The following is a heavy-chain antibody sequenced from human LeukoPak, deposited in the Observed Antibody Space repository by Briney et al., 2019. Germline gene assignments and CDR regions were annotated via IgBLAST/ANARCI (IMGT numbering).Heavy chain of an antibody. D-gene: IGHD5-18*01. J-gene: IGHJ3*02. CDR2: ISWNSNTV. CDR3: AKDQGVTPHDAFDI. V-gene: IGHV3-9*01. Sequence: PGGSLRLSCAASGFTFDDYAMHWVRQAPGKGLEWVSSISWNSNTVNYADSVKGRFTISRDNAKNSLYLQMNTLRAEDTAVYYCAKDQGVTPHDAFDIWGQGTMVTVSS. CDR1: GFTFDDYA.